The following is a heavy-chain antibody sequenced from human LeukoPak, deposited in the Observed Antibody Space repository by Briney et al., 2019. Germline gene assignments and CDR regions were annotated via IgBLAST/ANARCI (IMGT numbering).Heavy chain of an antibody. CDR3: ASSYGTSAYYPFDY. V-gene: IGHV3-23*01. Sequence: PGGSLGLSCVASGFAFRNNAMSWVRQAPGKGLEWVSLISDSGGSTYYADSVKGRFTISRDNSKKTLYLQMTTLRAEDTAVYYCASSYGTSAYYPFDYWGQGTLVTVSS. CDR2: ISDSGGST. CDR1: GFAFRNNA. D-gene: IGHD3-22*01. J-gene: IGHJ4*02.